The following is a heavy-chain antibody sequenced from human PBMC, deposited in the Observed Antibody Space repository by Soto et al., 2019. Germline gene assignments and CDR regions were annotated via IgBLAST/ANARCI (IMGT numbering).Heavy chain of an antibody. CDR2: ISYDGSNK. V-gene: IGHV3-30*18. CDR1: GFTFSSYG. Sequence: QVQLVESGGGVVQPGRSLRLSCAASGFTFSSYGMHWVRQAPGKGLEWVAVISYDGSNKYYADSVKGRFTISRDNSKNTLYLQMNSLSAEDTAVYYCAKGDSWELPIDYWGQGTLVTVSS. CDR3: AKGDSWELPIDY. D-gene: IGHD1-26*01. J-gene: IGHJ4*02.